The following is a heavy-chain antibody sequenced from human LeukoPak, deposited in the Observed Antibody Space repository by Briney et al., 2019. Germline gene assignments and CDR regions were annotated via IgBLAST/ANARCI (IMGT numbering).Heavy chain of an antibody. CDR1: GFTFSSYE. D-gene: IGHD3-10*02. J-gene: IGHJ6*04. CDR3: AELGIAMIGGV. V-gene: IGHV3-48*03. Sequence: GGSLRLSCAASGFTFSSYEMNWVRQAPGKGLEWVSYISSSGSTIYYADSVKGRFTISRDNAKNSLYLQMNSLRAVDTAVYYCAELGIAMIGGVWGKGTTVTISS. CDR2: ISSSGSTI.